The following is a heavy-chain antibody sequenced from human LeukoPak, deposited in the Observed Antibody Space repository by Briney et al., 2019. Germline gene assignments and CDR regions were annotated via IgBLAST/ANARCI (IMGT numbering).Heavy chain of an antibody. CDR2: ITGSGGT. Sequence: GGSLRLSCAASGFTFSSYAMSWVRQAPGKGLEWVSAITGSGGTYYADSVKGRFTVSRDNSKNTLYLQMNSPSAEDTAVYYCAREDDSRGDKIDYWGQGTLVTVSS. J-gene: IGHJ4*02. D-gene: IGHD3-22*01. CDR3: AREDDSRGDKIDY. CDR1: GFTFSSYA. V-gene: IGHV3-23*01.